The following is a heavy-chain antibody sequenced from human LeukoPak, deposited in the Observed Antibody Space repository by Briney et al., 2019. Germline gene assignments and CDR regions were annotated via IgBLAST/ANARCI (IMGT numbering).Heavy chain of an antibody. CDR3: ASPNYGILTGDRDAFDI. V-gene: IGHV1-69*13. D-gene: IGHD3-9*01. J-gene: IGHJ3*02. CDR2: IIPILVAV. Sequence: SVKVSCKASGGTFSSYAISWGRQAPGQGLEWMGGIIPILVAVNYAKKFQGRVTITADESTSTAYMELSSLRSEDTAVYYCASPNYGILTGDRDAFDIWGQGTMVTVS. CDR1: GGTFSSYA.